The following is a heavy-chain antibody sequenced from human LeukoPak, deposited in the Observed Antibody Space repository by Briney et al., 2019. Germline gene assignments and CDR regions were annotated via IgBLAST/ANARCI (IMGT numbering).Heavy chain of an antibody. CDR3: ARLDFWSGYYQDY. V-gene: IGHV4-30-4*08. CDR2: IYYSGST. D-gene: IGHD3-3*01. J-gene: IGHJ4*02. Sequence: SETLSLTCIVSGGSISSTTYYWGWIRQPPGKGLEWIGYIYYSGSTYYNPSLKSRVTISVDTSKNQFSLKLSSVTAADTAVYYCARLDFWSGYYQDYWGQGTLVTVSS. CDR1: GGSISSTTYY.